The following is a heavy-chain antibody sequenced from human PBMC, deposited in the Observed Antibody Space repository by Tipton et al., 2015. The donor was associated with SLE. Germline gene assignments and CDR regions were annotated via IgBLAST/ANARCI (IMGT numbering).Heavy chain of an antibody. CDR2: INHSGST. J-gene: IGHJ2*01. D-gene: IGHD3-3*01. CDR3: AGPWGVVSRRYFDL. Sequence: LRLSCAVYGGSFSGYYWSWIRQPPGKGLEWIGEINHSGSTNYNPSLKSRVTISVDTSKNQFSLKLSSVTAADTAVYYCAGPWGVVSRRYFDLWGRGTLVTVSS. CDR1: GGSFSGYY. V-gene: IGHV4-34*01.